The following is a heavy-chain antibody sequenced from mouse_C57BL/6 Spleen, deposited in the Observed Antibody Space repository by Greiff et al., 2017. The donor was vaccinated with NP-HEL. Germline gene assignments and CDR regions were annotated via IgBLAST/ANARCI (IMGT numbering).Heavy chain of an antibody. V-gene: IGHV1-64*01. CDR1: GYTFTSYW. Sequence: QVQLQQPGAELVKPGASVKLSCKASGYTFTSYWMHWVKQRPGQGLEWIGMIHPNSGSTNYNEKFKSKATLTVDKSSSTAYMQLSSLTSEDSAVYYCAREVTEAWFAYWGQGTLVTVSA. D-gene: IGHD2-2*01. CDR2: IHPNSGST. J-gene: IGHJ3*01. CDR3: AREVTEAWFAY.